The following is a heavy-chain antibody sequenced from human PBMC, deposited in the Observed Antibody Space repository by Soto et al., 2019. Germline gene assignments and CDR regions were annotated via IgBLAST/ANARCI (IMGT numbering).Heavy chain of an antibody. CDR3: AKDQGSSWYEIDY. V-gene: IGHV3-23*01. CDR1: GITFSTYA. Sequence: EVQLLESAGGLVQPGGSLRLSCATSGITFSTYAVTWVCQAPGKGLEWVSTISASGGSTYYADSVKGRFTISRDNSKNTLYLQMNSLRAVDTAVYYCAKDQGSSWYEIDYWGQGTLVTVSS. D-gene: IGHD6-13*01. J-gene: IGHJ4*02. CDR2: ISASGGST.